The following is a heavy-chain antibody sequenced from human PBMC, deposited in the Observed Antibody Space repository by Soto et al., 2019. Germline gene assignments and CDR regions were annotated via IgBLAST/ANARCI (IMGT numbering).Heavy chain of an antibody. J-gene: IGHJ4*02. Sequence: PSETLSLTCTVSGGSISSYYWSWIRQPPGKGLEWIGYIYYSGSTNYNPSLKSRVTISVDTSKNQFSLKLSSVTAADTAVYYCARTITMPWYSDYWGQGTLVTVSS. V-gene: IGHV4-59*01. CDR1: GGSISSYY. CDR3: ARTITMPWYSDY. D-gene: IGHD3-10*01. CDR2: IYYSGST.